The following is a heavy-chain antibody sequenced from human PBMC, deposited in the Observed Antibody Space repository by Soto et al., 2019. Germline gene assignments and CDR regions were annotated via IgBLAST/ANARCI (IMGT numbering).Heavy chain of an antibody. CDR3: AKDLQAYGDYNYYYYGMDV. J-gene: IGHJ6*02. D-gene: IGHD4-17*01. CDR2: ISYDGHNK. V-gene: IGHV3-30*18. Sequence: QVQLVESGGGVVQPGGSLRLSCTASGFTFTTFGIHWVRQAPGKGLEWVALISYDGHNKYYSDSVKGRFTISRDNYKNPLSLQMNSLRAEDTAEYYCAKDLQAYGDYNYYYYGMDVWGQGTTVSVSS. CDR1: GFTFTTFG.